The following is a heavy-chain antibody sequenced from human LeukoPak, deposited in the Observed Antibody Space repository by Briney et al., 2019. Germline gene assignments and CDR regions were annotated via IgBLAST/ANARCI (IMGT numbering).Heavy chain of an antibody. Sequence: ASETLSLTCTVSGGSISSYYWSWIRQPPGKGLEWIGYIYYSGSTNYNPSLKSRVTISVDTPNNQFSLKLSSVTAADTAVYYCATGVHGIAAAGDYYFDYWGQGTLVTVSS. CDR1: GGSISSYY. J-gene: IGHJ4*02. CDR3: ATGVHGIAAAGDYYFDY. CDR2: IYYSGST. V-gene: IGHV4-59*01. D-gene: IGHD6-13*01.